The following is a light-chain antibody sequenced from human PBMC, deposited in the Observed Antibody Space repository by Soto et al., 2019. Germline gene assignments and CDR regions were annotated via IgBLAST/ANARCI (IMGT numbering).Light chain of an antibody. J-gene: IGLJ2*01. V-gene: IGLV2-23*01. CDR1: SSDVGSYNL. CDR3: CSYAGSNRGV. Sequence: QSALTQPASVSRSPGQSITVSCTGTSSDVGSYNLVSWYQQHPGKAPKLMIYEGSKRPSGVSNRFSGSKSGNTASLTISGLQAEDEADYYCCSYAGSNRGVFGGGTKLTVL. CDR2: EGS.